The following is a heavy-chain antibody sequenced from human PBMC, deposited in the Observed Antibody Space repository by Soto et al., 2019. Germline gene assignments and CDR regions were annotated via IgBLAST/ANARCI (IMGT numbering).Heavy chain of an antibody. CDR1: GGSVSSGSYY. V-gene: IGHV4-61*01. D-gene: IGHD2-21*01. CDR2: IYYSGST. Sequence: QVQLQESGPGLVKPSETLSLTCTVSGGSVSSGSYYWSWIRQPPGKGLEWIGYIYYSGSTNYNPSLKSRVTISVDTSKNQFSLKLSSVTAADTAVYYCTVSIPWGLDYWGQGTLVTVSS. CDR3: TVSIPWGLDY. J-gene: IGHJ4*02.